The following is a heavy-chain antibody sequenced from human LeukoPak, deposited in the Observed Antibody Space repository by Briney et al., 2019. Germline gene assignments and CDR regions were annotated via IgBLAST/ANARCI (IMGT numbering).Heavy chain of an antibody. J-gene: IGHJ4*02. V-gene: IGHV4-39*01. CDR1: GGSISSSSYY. D-gene: IGHD2-8*01. CDR3: ARKQYCTNGVCYGYYFDY. Sequence: SETLSLTCTVSGGSISSSSYYWGWIRQPPGKGLERIGSIYDSGSTYYNPSLKSRVTISVDTSKNQFSLKLSSVTAADTAVYYCARKQYCTNGVCYGYYFDYWGQGTLVTVSS. CDR2: IYDSGST.